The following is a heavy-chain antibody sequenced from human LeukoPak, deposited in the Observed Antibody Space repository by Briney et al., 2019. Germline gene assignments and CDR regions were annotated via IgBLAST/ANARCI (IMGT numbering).Heavy chain of an antibody. J-gene: IGHJ4*02. CDR3: ARGIAVAGTVDY. Sequence: QPSQTLSLTCTVSGGSISSGSYYWSWIRQPAGKGLEWIGRIYTGGSTNYNPSLKSRVTISVDTSKNQFSLKLSSVTAADTAVYYCARGIAVAGTVDYWGQGTLVTVSS. D-gene: IGHD6-19*01. V-gene: IGHV4-61*02. CDR2: IYTGGST. CDR1: GGSISSGSYY.